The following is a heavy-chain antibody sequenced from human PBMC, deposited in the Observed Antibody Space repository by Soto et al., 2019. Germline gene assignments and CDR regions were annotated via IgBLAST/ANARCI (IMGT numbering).Heavy chain of an antibody. D-gene: IGHD3-22*01. CDR2: ISYDGSNK. CDR1: GFTFSSDA. V-gene: IGHV3-30-3*01. CDR3: ARDPPINYYYDSSGYFNY. Sequence: PGGSLRLSCAASGFTFSSDAMHWVRQAPGKGLEWVAVISYDGSNKYYADSVKGRFTISRDNSKNTLYLQMNSLRAEDTAVYYCARDPPINYYYDSSGYFNYWGQGTLVTVSS. J-gene: IGHJ4*02.